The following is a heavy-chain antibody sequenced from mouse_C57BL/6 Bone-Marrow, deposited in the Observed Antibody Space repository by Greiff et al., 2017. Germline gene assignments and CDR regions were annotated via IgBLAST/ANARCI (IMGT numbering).Heavy chain of an antibody. CDR2: ISYDGSN. J-gene: IGHJ4*01. D-gene: IGHD2-5*01. V-gene: IGHV3-6*01. Sequence: VQLQQSGPGLVKPSQSLSLTCSVTGYSITSGYYWNWIRQFPGNKLEWMGYISYDGSNNYNPSLKNRISITRDTSKNQFFLKLNSVTTEDTATYYCASLVRTYAMDYWGQGTSVTVSS. CDR3: ASLVRTYAMDY. CDR1: GYSITSGYY.